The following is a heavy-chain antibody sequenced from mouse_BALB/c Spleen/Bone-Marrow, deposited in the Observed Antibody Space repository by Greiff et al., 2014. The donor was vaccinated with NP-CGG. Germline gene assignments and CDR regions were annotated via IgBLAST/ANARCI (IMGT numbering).Heavy chain of an antibody. D-gene: IGHD6-2*01. CDR1: GYSFTSYY. V-gene: IGHV1S135*01. CDR2: IDPFNGGT. CDR3: APLSRYFDV. J-gene: IGHJ1*01. Sequence: VQLQQPGPELMKPGASVKISCKASGYSFTSYYMHWVKQSHGKSLEWIGYIDPFNGGTSYNQKFKGKATLTVDESSSTAYMHLSSLTSEDSAVYYCAPLSRYFDVWGAGTTVTVSS.